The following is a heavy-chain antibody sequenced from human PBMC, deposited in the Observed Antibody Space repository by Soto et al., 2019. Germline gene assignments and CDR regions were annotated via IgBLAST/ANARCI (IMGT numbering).Heavy chain of an antibody. CDR3: ARDFRYSSSSGFDY. V-gene: IGHV3-33*01. J-gene: IGHJ4*02. D-gene: IGHD6-6*01. Sequence: HPGGSLRLSCAASGFTFSSYGMHWVRQAPGKGLEWVAVIWYDGSNKYYADSVKGRFTISRDNSKNTLYLQMNSLRAEDTAVYYCARDFRYSSSSGFDYWGQGTLVTVSS. CDR1: GFTFSSYG. CDR2: IWYDGSNK.